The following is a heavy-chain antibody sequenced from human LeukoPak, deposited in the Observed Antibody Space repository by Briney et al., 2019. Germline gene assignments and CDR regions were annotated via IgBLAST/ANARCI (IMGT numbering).Heavy chain of an antibody. D-gene: IGHD1-26*01. J-gene: IGHJ4*02. CDR1: GYTFTSYH. CDR3: ARDSGSYTLGGY. Sequence: ASVKVSCKASGYTFTSYHMHWVRQAPGQGLEWMGIINPSGGRTSNAQKFQDRVTMTRDTSTSTVYMELSSLRSEDAAVYYCARDSGSYTLGGYWGQGTLVTVSS. CDR2: INPSGGRT. V-gene: IGHV1-46*01.